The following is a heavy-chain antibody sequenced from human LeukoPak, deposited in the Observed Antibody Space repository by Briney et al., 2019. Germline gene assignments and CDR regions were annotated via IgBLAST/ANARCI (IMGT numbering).Heavy chain of an antibody. CDR1: GFTFSSYA. CDR2: ISGSGGST. D-gene: IGHD6-13*01. J-gene: IGHJ4*02. Sequence: GGSLRLSCAASGFTFSSYAMSWVRQAPGKGLEWVSGISGSGGSTYYADSVKGRFTISRDNSKNTVYLQMNSLRAEDTAVYYCAKTPRGEYSSSWYFHYWGQGSLVTVSS. CDR3: AKTPRGEYSSSWYFHY. V-gene: IGHV3-23*01.